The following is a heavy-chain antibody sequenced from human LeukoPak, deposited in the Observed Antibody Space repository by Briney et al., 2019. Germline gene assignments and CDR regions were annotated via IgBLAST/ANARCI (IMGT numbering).Heavy chain of an antibody. Sequence: GRSLRLSCAASGFTFSSYGMHWVRQAPGKGLVWVAGISYDGSNKYYADSVKGRFTISRDNSKNTLYLQMNSLRAEDTAVYYCAKDLEQWLVVRAFDIWGQGTMVTVSS. J-gene: IGHJ3*02. CDR3: AKDLEQWLVVRAFDI. CDR2: ISYDGSNK. D-gene: IGHD6-19*01. CDR1: GFTFSSYG. V-gene: IGHV3-30*18.